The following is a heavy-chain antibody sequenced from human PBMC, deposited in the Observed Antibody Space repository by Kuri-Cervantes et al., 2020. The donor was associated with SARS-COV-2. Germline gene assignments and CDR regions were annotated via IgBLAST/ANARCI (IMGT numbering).Heavy chain of an antibody. D-gene: IGHD3-16*01. Sequence: GESLKISCAASGFTFSSYSMNWVRQAPGKGLEWVSSISSSSYISYADSMKGRFTISRDNAKNSLYLQMNSLRAEDTAVYYCARGNYVMYSRWPTAPSDYWGRGTLVTVSS. CDR2: ISSSSYI. V-gene: IGHV3-21*01. J-gene: IGHJ4*02. CDR3: ARGNYVMYSRWPTAPSDY. CDR1: GFTFSSYS.